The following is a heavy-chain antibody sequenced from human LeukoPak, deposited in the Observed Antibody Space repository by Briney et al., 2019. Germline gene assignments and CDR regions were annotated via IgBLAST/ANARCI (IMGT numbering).Heavy chain of an antibody. Sequence: PPQTLSLTCTVSGGSISSGDYYWSWIRQPPGTGLEWIGYIYYSGSTYYNPSLKSRVTISVDTSKNQFSLKPSSVTAADMAVYYCARVGDILTGYYPWEPWFDPWGQGTLVSVSS. D-gene: IGHD3-9*01. CDR3: ARVGDILTGYYPWEPWFDP. CDR1: GGSISSGDYY. J-gene: IGHJ5*02. V-gene: IGHV4-30-4*08. CDR2: IYYSGST.